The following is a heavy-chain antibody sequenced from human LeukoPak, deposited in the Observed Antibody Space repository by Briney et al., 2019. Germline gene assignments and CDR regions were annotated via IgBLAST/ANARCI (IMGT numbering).Heavy chain of an antibody. J-gene: IGHJ6*03. CDR1: GYTFNTYG. Sequence: SVKVSCKPYGYTFNTYGITWVRQAPGQGLEWMGGIIPIFGTANYAQKFQGRVTITADESTSTAYMELSSLRSEDTAVYYCARGSVVPAALYYYMDVWGKGTTVTVSS. V-gene: IGHV1-69*13. D-gene: IGHD2-2*01. CDR2: IIPIFGTA. CDR3: ARGSVVPAALYYYMDV.